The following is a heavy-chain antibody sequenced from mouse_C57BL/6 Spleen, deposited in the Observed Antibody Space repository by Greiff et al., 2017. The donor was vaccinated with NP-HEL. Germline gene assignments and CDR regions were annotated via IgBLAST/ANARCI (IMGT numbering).Heavy chain of an antibody. V-gene: IGHV14-1*01. CDR3: TGTDRAPMTFAY. CDR1: GFNIKDYY. J-gene: IGHJ3*01. Sequence: EVQRVESGAELVRPGASVKLSCTASGFNIKDYYMHWVKQRPEQGLEWIGRIDPEDGDTEYAPKFQGKATMTADTSSNTAYLQLSSLTSEDTAVYYCTGTDRAPMTFAYWGQGTLVTVSA. D-gene: IGHD2-3*01. CDR2: IDPEDGDT.